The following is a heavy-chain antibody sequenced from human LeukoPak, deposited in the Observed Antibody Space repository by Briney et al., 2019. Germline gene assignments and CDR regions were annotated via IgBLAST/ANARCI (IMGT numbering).Heavy chain of an antibody. V-gene: IGHV4-59*11. D-gene: IGHD6-19*01. J-gene: IGHJ5*02. CDR3: ASHSSGWFGGNWFDP. CDR2: IYYSGST. CDR1: GGSISSHY. Sequence: SETLSLTCTVSGGSISSHYWSWIRQPPGKGLEWIGYIYYSGSTNYNPSLKSRVTISVDTSKNQFSLKLSSVTAADTAVYYCASHSSGWFGGNWFDPWGQGTLVTVSS.